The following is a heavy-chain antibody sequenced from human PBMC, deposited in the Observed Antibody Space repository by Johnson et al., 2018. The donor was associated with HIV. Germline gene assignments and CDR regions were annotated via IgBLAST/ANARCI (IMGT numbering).Heavy chain of an antibody. CDR2: IRYDGSNK. J-gene: IGHJ3*02. D-gene: IGHD1-26*01. Sequence: QMQLVESGGGVVQPGESLRLSCEASGFTFSSYGLHWVRQAPGKGLEWVAVIRYDGSNKYYADSVKGRFTISRDNSKNTMYLQTSSLRTEDRAVYHCARDREYGVVGGWVFDIWGQGKRVSVSS. CDR3: ARDREYGVVGGWVFDI. CDR1: GFTFSSYG. V-gene: IGHV3-30*02.